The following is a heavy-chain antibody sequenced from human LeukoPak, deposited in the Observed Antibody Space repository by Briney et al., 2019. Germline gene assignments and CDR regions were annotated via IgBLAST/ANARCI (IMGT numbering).Heavy chain of an antibody. CDR1: GGSISSYY. J-gene: IGHJ4*02. Sequence: SETLSLTCTVSGGSISSYYWSWIRQPPGKGLEWIGYIYYSGSTNYNPSLKSRVTISVDTSKNQFSLKLSSVTAADTAVYYCARGPAYCGGDCYSYYFDYWGQGTLVTVSS. CDR2: IYYSGST. V-gene: IGHV4-59*01. CDR3: ARGPAYCGGDCYSYYFDY. D-gene: IGHD2-21*02.